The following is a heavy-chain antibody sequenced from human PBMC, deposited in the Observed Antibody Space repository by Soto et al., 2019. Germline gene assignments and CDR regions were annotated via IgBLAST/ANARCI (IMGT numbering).Heavy chain of an antibody. Sequence: QVQLVQSGTEVKKPGASVKVSCKASGYTFTSYGIHWVRQAPGQRLEWMGWINAANGDTKYSPKFQGRDTIPRDTSASTAYMELSSLRSEDTAVYYCVRRPVSATGIDWFDPWGQGTLVTVSS. J-gene: IGHJ5*02. CDR1: GYTFTSYG. CDR3: VRRPVSATGIDWFDP. D-gene: IGHD6-13*01. CDR2: INAANGDT. V-gene: IGHV1-3*01.